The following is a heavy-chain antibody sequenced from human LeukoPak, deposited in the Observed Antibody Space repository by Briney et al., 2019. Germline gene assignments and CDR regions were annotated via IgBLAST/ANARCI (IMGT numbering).Heavy chain of an antibody. CDR1: SGSISSSSYY. CDR3: ATPREALEYEGAFDI. CDR2: IYYSGST. V-gene: IGHV4-30-4*08. Sequence: PSETLSLTCTVSSGSISSSSYYWGWIRQPPGKGLEWIGYIYYSGSTYYNPSLKSRVTISVDTSKNQFSLKLSSVTAADTAVYYCATPREALEYEGAFDIWGQGTMVTVSS. D-gene: IGHD2/OR15-2a*01. J-gene: IGHJ3*02.